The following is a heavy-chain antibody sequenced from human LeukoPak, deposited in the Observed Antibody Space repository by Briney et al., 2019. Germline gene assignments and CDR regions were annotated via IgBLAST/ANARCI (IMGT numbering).Heavy chain of an antibody. D-gene: IGHD2-8*01. CDR2: IQNDGSST. Sequence: PGGSLRLSCAASGFTFSSYWMHWVRQAPAKGPEWVSRIQNDGSSTVYADSVKGRFTISRDNSKNTLYLQMNTLRAEDTAVYYCVCYGIAPPYWGQGTLVTVSS. CDR3: VCYGIAPPY. CDR1: GFTFSSYW. V-gene: IGHV3-74*01. J-gene: IGHJ4*02.